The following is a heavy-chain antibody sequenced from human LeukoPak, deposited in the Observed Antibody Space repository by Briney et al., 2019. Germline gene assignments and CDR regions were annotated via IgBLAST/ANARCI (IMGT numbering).Heavy chain of an antibody. J-gene: IGHJ3*02. D-gene: IGHD6-13*01. CDR1: GFTFSSYS. Sequence: GGSLRLSCAASGFTFSSYSMNWVRQALGKGLEWVSSISSSSSYIYYADSVKGRFTISRDNAKNSLYLQMNSLRAEDTAVYYCARDRSSSWSGGAFDIWGQGTMVTVSS. V-gene: IGHV3-21*01. CDR3: ARDRSSSWSGGAFDI. CDR2: ISSSSSYI.